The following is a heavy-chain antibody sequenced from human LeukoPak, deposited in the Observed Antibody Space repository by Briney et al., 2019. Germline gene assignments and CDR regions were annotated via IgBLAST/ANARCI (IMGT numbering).Heavy chain of an antibody. J-gene: IGHJ3*02. V-gene: IGHV1-2*02. CDR1: GSTFTGSY. Sequence: GASVKASCKASGSTFTGSYMHWVRQAPGQRLEWMGWINPNSGGTNYAQKFQGRVTMTRDTYISTAYMELSRLRSDDTAVYYCAREYSSSSIGAFDIWGQGTMVTVSS. CDR3: AREYSSSSIGAFDI. CDR2: INPNSGGT. D-gene: IGHD6-6*01.